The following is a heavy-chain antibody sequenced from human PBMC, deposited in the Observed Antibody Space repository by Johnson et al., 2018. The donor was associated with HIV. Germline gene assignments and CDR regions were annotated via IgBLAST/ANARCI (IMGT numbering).Heavy chain of an antibody. Sequence: VQLVESGGGLVQPGRSLRLSCAASGFTFDEYAMHWVRQAPGKGLEWVSGISWNSDSIGYVDSVKGRFTISRENAKNSLYLQMNSLRAGDTAVYYCARENGGGAFDIWGQGTMVTVSS. V-gene: IGHV3-9*01. J-gene: IGHJ3*02. CDR2: ISWNSDSI. CDR1: GFTFDEYA. D-gene: IGHD3-10*01. CDR3: ARENGGGAFDI.